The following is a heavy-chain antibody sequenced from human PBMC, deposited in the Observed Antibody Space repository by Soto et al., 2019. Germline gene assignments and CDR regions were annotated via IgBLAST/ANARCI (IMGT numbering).Heavy chain of an antibody. CDR1: GDSISSYY. Sequence: SETLSLTCTVSGDSISSYYWSWIRQPPGKGLEWIGYIYYSGSTNYNPSLKSRVTISVDTSKNQFSLRLTSVTASDTAVYYCARPDSSSWAAPFGSWGQGTLVTVSS. D-gene: IGHD6-13*01. J-gene: IGHJ4*02. CDR2: IYYSGST. CDR3: ARPDSSSWAAPFGS. V-gene: IGHV4-59*08.